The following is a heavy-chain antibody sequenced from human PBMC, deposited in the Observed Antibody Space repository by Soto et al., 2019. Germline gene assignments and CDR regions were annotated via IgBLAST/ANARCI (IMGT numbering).Heavy chain of an antibody. D-gene: IGHD6-19*01. J-gene: IGHJ4*02. CDR3: ARHVHSGWYRNAIDY. Sequence: EVQLVQSGAEVKKPGESLKISCKGSGYSFTSYWIGWVRQMPGKGLEWMGIIYPGDSDTRYSPSFQGQVTISADKSISTAYLQWSSLKASDTAVYYCARHVHSGWYRNAIDYWGQGTLVTVSS. V-gene: IGHV5-51*01. CDR1: GYSFTSYW. CDR2: IYPGDSDT.